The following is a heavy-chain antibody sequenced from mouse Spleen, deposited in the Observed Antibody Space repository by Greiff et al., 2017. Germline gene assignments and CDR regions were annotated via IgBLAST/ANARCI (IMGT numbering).Heavy chain of an antibody. J-gene: IGHJ1*01. CDR2: INYDGSST. CDR3: ARVYYDYLDV. D-gene: IGHD2-4*01. Sequence: EVKLVESEGGLVQPGSSMKLSCTASGFTFSDYYMAWVRQVPEKGLEWVANINYDGSSTYYLDSLKSRFIISRDNAKNILYLQMSSLKSEDTATYYCARVYYDYLDVWGAGTTVTVSS. V-gene: IGHV5-16*01. CDR1: GFTFSDYY.